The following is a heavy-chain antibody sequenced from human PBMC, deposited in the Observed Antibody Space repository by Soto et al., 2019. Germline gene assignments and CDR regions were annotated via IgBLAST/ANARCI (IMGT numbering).Heavy chain of an antibody. CDR3: ARDRRPPMIAVFTAVAY. D-gene: IGHD3-22*01. Sequence: ASVKVSCKASGYTFTSYGISWVRQAPGQGLEWMGWISAYNGNTNYAQKLQGRVTMTTDTSTSTAYMELRSLRSDDTAVYYCARDRRPPMIAVFTAVAYGAQGPLVPVSS. V-gene: IGHV1-18*01. CDR1: GYTFTSYG. CDR2: ISAYNGNT. J-gene: IGHJ4*02.